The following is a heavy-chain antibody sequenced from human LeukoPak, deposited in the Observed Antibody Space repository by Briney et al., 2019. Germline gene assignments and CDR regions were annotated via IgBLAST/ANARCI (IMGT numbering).Heavy chain of an antibody. V-gene: IGHV3-7*02. CDR3: ARIHNLGILAHFDY. D-gene: IGHD1-1*01. CDR1: GFTFNTYW. J-gene: IGHJ4*02. CDR2: IKEDGSEK. Sequence: PGGSLRLSCAASGFTFNTYWMSWVRQAPGKGLEWVANIKEDGSEKYYVDFVKGRFTISRDNAKNSLYLQMNSLRAEDTAVYYCARIHNLGILAHFDYWGQGTLVTVSS.